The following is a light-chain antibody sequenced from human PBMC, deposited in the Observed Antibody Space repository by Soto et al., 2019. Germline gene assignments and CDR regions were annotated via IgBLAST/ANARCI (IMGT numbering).Light chain of an antibody. Sequence: EIMLTQSPATLSVSPGERATLSCRASQSVSSNLAWYQQKPGQAPRLLIYGATSTATGIPARFSGSGSGTEFTLTISSLQSDDFATYYCQQYNSWTFGQGTKVEIK. V-gene: IGKV3-15*01. J-gene: IGKJ1*01. CDR3: QQYNSWT. CDR2: GAT. CDR1: QSVSSN.